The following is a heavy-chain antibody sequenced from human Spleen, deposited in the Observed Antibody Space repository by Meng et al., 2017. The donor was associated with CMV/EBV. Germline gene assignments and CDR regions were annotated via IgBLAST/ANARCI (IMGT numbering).Heavy chain of an antibody. J-gene: IGHJ4*02. D-gene: IGHD2-15*01. V-gene: IGHV4-38-2*02. CDR1: DYSISNGYY. Sequence: GSLRLSCTVSDYSISNGYYWGWIRQPPGKGLEWIGNIYHSGNTYYNPSLKSRVTISVDTSKNQFSLKLNSVTAADTAVYYCAREGWTPRSGRLYYFDSWGQGTLVTVSS. CDR2: IYHSGNT. CDR3: AREGWTPRSGRLYYFDS.